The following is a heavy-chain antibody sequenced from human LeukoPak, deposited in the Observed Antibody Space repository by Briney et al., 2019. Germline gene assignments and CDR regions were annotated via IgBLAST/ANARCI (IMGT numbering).Heavy chain of an antibody. Sequence: SETLSLTCAVYGGSFSVYYWSWIRQPPGKGLEWIGEINHSGSTNYNPSLKSRVTISVDTSNNHFSLKLSSVTAADTAVYYCARGDIVVVVATTFDYWGQGTLVTVSS. CDR2: INHSGST. D-gene: IGHD2-15*01. CDR3: ARGDIVVVVATTFDY. J-gene: IGHJ4*02. CDR1: GGSFSVYY. V-gene: IGHV4-34*01.